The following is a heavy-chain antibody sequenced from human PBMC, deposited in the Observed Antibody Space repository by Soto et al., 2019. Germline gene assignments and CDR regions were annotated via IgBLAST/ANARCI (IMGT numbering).Heavy chain of an antibody. D-gene: IGHD6-19*01. CDR2: ISYSGNT. J-gene: IGHJ4*02. CDR3: ARLSSGWYEGYCDY. V-gene: IGHV4-39*01. CDR1: GGSISRNNYH. Sequence: QLQLQESGPGLVKPSETLSLTCTVSGGSISRNNYHWGWIRQPPGKGLEWIGSISYSGNTYYSPSLKSRPAMSVDTSKSQFSLNLSSVTAAETAVYYCARLSSGWYEGYCDYWGQGILVTDSS.